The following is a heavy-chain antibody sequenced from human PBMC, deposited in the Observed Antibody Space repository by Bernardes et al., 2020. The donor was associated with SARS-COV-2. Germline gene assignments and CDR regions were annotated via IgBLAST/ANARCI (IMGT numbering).Heavy chain of an antibody. V-gene: IGHV3-7*03. J-gene: IGHJ3*02. CDR3: AKQFYRDIGAFDI. CDR1: DISFSSHW. CDR2: INEDGSMK. D-gene: IGHD2-15*01. Sequence: VGSLRLSCTTSDISFSSHWMNWVRQAPGKGLEWVANINEDGSMKKYVDSVKGRFTISRDNSKNTLYLQMNSLRAEDTAVYYCAKQFYRDIGAFDIWGQGTMVTVSS.